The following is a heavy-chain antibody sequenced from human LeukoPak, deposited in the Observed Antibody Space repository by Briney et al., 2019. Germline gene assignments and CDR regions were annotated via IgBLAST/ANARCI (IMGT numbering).Heavy chain of an antibody. V-gene: IGHV5-51*01. D-gene: IGHD2-2*01. CDR2: IYPGDSDT. Sequence: GESLKISCKGSGYSFTSYWIGWVRQMPGKGLEWMGIIYPGDSDTRYSPSFQGQVTISADKSISTAYLQWSSLKASDTAMYYCARQGGSTSPGYNREFDYWGQGTLVTVSS. J-gene: IGHJ4*02. CDR1: GYSFTSYW. CDR3: ARQGGSTSPGYNREFDY.